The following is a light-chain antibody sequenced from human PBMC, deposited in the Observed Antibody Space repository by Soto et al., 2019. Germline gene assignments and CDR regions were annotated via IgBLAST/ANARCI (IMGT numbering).Light chain of an antibody. Sequence: QSVLTQPASVSGSPGQSITISCTGTSSDVGGYNYVSWYQQHPGKAPKLMIYNVINRPSGVSNRFSGSKSGNTASLTISGLQAEDEAHYYCSSFTSNNTVLFGGGTQLTVL. CDR1: SSDVGGYNY. CDR3: SSFTSNNTVL. V-gene: IGLV2-14*01. CDR2: NVI. J-gene: IGLJ2*01.